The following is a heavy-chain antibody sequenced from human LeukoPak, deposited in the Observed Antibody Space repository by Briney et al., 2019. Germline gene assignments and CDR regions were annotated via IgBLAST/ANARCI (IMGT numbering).Heavy chain of an antibody. CDR1: GGTFSSYA. CDR3: ARAGEGPITMVRGVVYYYGMDV. CDR2: IIPIFGTA. J-gene: IGHJ6*04. D-gene: IGHD3-10*01. Sequence: SVKVSCKASGGTFSSYAISWVRQAPGQGLEWMGGIIPIFGTANYAQKLQGRVTITADESTSTAYMELSSLRSEDTAVYYCARAGEGPITMVRGVVYYYGMDVWGKGTTVTVSS. V-gene: IGHV1-69*13.